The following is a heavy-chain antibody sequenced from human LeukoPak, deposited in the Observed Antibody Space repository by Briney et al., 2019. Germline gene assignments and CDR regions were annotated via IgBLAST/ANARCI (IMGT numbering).Heavy chain of an antibody. D-gene: IGHD3-10*01. Sequence: GGSLRLSCAASGFTFSSYAMSWVRQAPGKGLEWVSDISGSGCSTYYAASVKGRFTISRDNSKNTLSLQMNSLRAEDTAVYYCAKELKYYYGSGDNWFDPWGQGTLVTVSS. J-gene: IGHJ5*02. CDR1: GFTFSSYA. CDR3: AKELKYYYGSGDNWFDP. CDR2: ISGSGCST. V-gene: IGHV3-23*01.